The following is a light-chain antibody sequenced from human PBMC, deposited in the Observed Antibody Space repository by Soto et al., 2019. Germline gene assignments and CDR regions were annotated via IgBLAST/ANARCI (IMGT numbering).Light chain of an antibody. CDR3: QQRSNWPPIT. V-gene: IGKV3-11*01. CDR2: DAS. Sequence: EVVLTQSPDTLSLSPGESATRSCRASQSVDRYVAWYQQKVGQAPRLLIYDASNRATGIPARFSGSGSGTDFTLTISSLEPEDFAVYYCQQRSNWPPITFGQGTRLEIK. CDR1: QSVDRY. J-gene: IGKJ5*01.